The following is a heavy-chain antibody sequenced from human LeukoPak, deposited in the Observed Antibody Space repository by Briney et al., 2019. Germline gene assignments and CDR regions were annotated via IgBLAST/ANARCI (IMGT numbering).Heavy chain of an antibody. CDR3: ARRYCSGGSCFDY. Sequence: GESLKISCKGSGYTFATYWIGWVRQMPGKGLECMGIIYPGDSDTRYSPSFQGQVTISADKSISTAYLQWSSLKASDTAMYYCARRYCSGGSCFDYWGQGTLVTVSS. D-gene: IGHD2-15*01. V-gene: IGHV5-51*01. J-gene: IGHJ4*02. CDR2: IYPGDSDT. CDR1: GYTFATYW.